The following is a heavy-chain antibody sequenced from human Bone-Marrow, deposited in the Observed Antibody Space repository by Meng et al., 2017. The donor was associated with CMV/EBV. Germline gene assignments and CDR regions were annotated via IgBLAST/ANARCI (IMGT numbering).Heavy chain of an antibody. CDR2: ISYDGSNK. Sequence: GESLKISCAASGFTFSSYAMHWVRQAPGKGQEWVAVISYDGSNKYYADSVKGRFTIPRDNSKNTLYLQMNSLRAEDTAVYYCARGTNGFDYWGQGTLVTVSS. J-gene: IGHJ4*02. CDR1: GFTFSSYA. V-gene: IGHV3-30*04. CDR3: ARGTNGFDY. D-gene: IGHD2-8*01.